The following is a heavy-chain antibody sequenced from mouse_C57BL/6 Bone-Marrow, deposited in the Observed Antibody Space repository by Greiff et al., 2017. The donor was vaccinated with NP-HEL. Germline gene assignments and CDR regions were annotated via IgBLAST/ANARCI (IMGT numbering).Heavy chain of an antibody. V-gene: IGHV1-75*01. CDR3: ARRGMVTAYAMDY. CDR2: IFPGSGST. CDR1: GYTFTDYY. J-gene: IGHJ4*01. D-gene: IGHD2-10*02. Sequence: QVQLKEFGPELVKPGASVKISCKASGYTFTDYYINWVKQRPGQGLEWIGWIFPGSGSTYYNEKFKGKATLTVDKSSSTAYMLLSSLTSEDSAVYFCARRGMVTAYAMDYWGQGTSVTVSS.